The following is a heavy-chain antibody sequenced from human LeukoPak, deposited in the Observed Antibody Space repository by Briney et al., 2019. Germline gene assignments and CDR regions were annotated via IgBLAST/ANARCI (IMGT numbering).Heavy chain of an antibody. CDR2: IRYDRNNE. Sequence: GGSLRLSCAASGFTFSNYGMHWVRQAPGKGLEWMALIRYDRNNEYYADSVKGRFTVSGDNSKNTLYLQMNSLGPEDTAIYYCAKARGGGYNDAFDMWGQGTMVTVSS. V-gene: IGHV3-30*02. CDR1: GFTFSNYG. J-gene: IGHJ3*02. D-gene: IGHD5-24*01. CDR3: AKARGGGYNDAFDM.